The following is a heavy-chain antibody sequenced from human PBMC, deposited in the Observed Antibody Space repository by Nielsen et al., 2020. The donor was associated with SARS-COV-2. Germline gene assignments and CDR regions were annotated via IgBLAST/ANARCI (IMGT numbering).Heavy chain of an antibody. CDR1: GGSISSYY. CDR2: IYYSGST. CDR3: ASYYYDSSGYNYGMVV. D-gene: IGHD3-22*01. Sequence: SETLSLTCTVSGGSISSYYWSWIRQPPGKGLEWIGYIYYSGSTNYNPSLKSRVTISVDTSKNQFSLKLSSVTAADTAVYYCASYYYDSSGYNYGMVVWGQGTTVTVPS. V-gene: IGHV4-59*08. J-gene: IGHJ6*02.